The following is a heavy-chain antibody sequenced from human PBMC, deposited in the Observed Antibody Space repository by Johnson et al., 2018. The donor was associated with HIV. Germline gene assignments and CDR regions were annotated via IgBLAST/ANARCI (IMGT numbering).Heavy chain of an antibody. CDR2: ISGGGGTT. CDR3: VKDLYCTGGICRTDAFDV. J-gene: IGHJ3*01. CDR1: GFSLSVYA. D-gene: IGHD2-8*02. V-gene: IGHV3-23*04. Sequence: VQLVESGGGLVQPGGSLRLSCAASGFSLSVYAMTWVRQAPGKGLEWVSTISGGGGTTNYADSVKGRFTISRDTFKNTLYLQMGSLRVEDTAVYYCVKDLYCTGGICRTDAFDVWGQWTTVTASS.